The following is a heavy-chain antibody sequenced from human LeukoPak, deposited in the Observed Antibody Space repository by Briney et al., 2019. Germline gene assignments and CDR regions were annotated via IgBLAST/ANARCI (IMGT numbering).Heavy chain of an antibody. J-gene: IGHJ4*02. CDR2: IKQDGSEK. V-gene: IGHV3-7*01. D-gene: IGHD5-18*01. CDR1: GFTFSSYW. CDR3: AKDRYSYAFEYSDS. Sequence: GGSLRLSCAASGFTFSSYWMSWVRQAPGKGLEWVANIKQDGSEKYYVDSVKGRFTISRDNSKNTLSLQVSSLRTEDTAVYYCAKDRYSYAFEYSDSWGQGTLVTVSS.